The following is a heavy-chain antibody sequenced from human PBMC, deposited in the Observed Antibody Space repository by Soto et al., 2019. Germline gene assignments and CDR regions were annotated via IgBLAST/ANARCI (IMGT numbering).Heavy chain of an antibody. Sequence: QVRLQQWGAGLLKPSETLSLTCAVHGGSFSGQYWNRIRQPPGKGLEWIGESNQSGTTNYNPSLKSRVTISVDTAKDQVSLRLTSVTAADTAVYYCARDTGRYDRMGYWGQGTRVTVSS. CDR3: ARDTGRYDRMGY. CDR1: GGSFSGQY. CDR2: SNQSGTT. V-gene: IGHV4-34*02. J-gene: IGHJ4*02. D-gene: IGHD1-1*01.